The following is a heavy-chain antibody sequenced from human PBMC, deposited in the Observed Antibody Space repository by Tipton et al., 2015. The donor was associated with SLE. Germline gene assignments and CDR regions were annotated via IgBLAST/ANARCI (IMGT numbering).Heavy chain of an antibody. J-gene: IGHJ4*02. CDR3: ARGFREPTTGIIFDS. CDR1: GGSISSSSYY. D-gene: IGHD1-1*01. CDR2: IYYSGST. V-gene: IGHV4-39*07. Sequence: TLSLTCTVSGGSISSSSYYWGWIRQPPGKGLEWIGSIYYSGSTNHNPSLKSRVTTSVDASKDQFSLTLRSVTAADTAVYYCARGFREPTTGIIFDSWGQGTLVTVSS.